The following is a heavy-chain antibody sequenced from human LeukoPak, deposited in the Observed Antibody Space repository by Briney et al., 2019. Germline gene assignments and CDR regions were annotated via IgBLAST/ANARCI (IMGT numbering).Heavy chain of an antibody. CDR1: GFTFSEYY. CDR3: ARVPYSSGWYDYYTDV. V-gene: IGHV3-11*04. J-gene: IGHJ6*03. CDR2: ISSSGSTI. D-gene: IGHD6-19*01. Sequence: GGSLRLSCAASGFTFSEYYMSWIRQAPGKGPEWVSYISSSGSTIYYADSVKGRFTISRDNAKNSLYLQMNSLRAEDTAVYYCARVPYSSGWYDYYTDVWGKGTTVTISS.